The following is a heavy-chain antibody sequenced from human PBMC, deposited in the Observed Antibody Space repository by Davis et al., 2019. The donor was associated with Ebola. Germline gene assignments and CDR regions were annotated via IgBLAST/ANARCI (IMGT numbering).Heavy chain of an antibody. D-gene: IGHD3-3*01. CDR3: ARQGRRGIFGVVTSKTSGAFDI. Sequence: GESLKISCAASGFTFSDYYMSWIRQAPGKGLEWVSYISSSSSYTNYADSVKGRFTISRDNAKNSLYLQMNSLRAEDTAVYYCARQGRRGIFGVVTSKTSGAFDIWGQGTMVTVSS. J-gene: IGHJ3*02. CDR2: ISSSSSYT. CDR1: GFTFSDYY. V-gene: IGHV3-11*06.